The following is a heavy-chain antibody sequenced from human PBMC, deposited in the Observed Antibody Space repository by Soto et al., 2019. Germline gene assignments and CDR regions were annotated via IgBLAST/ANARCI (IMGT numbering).Heavy chain of an antibody. J-gene: IGHJ6*02. V-gene: IGHV4-59*01. CDR3: AREARGVLSGMDV. Sequence: PSETLSLTCTVCGGSIIDDDCSWIRQPPGKGLEWIGHISHSGITNYNPSLKSRVTISVDTSKRQFSLKLSSVTAADTAVYYCAREARGVLSGMDVWGQGTXVNVSS. D-gene: IGHD3-10*01. CDR2: ISHSGIT. CDR1: GGSIIDDD.